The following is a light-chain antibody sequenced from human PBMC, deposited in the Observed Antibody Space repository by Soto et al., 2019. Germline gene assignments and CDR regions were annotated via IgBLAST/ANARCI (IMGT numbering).Light chain of an antibody. CDR1: QSISSW. Sequence: DIQMTHSPSTLSPSVGCRGTITCGASQSISSWLAWYQQKPGKAPKLLLYAAYSLQSGVPSTFSGSGSGTDFTLPISSLQPEDFATYYCQQSYSTPPITCGQGTRLEIK. CDR2: AAY. V-gene: IGKV1-39*01. J-gene: IGKJ5*01. CDR3: QQSYSTPPIT.